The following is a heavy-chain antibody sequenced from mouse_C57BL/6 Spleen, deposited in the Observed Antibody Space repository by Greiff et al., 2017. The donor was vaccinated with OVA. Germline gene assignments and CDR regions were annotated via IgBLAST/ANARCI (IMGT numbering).Heavy chain of an antibody. V-gene: IGHV5-4*01. CDR1: GFTFSSYA. CDR2: ISDGGSYT. Sequence: EVKLVESGGGLVKPGGSLKLSCAASGFTFSSYAMSWVRQTPEKRLEWVATISDGGSYTYYPDNVKGRFTISRDNAKNNLYLQMSHLKSEDTAMYYCARDQVDVRNFDYWGQGTTLTVSS. CDR3: ARDQVDVRNFDY. J-gene: IGHJ2*01. D-gene: IGHD1-1*02.